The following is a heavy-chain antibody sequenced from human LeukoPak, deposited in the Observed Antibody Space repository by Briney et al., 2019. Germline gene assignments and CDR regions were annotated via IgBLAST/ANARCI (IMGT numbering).Heavy chain of an antibody. Sequence: GESLKISCKGSGYSFTSYWIGWMRQMPGKGLEWMGIIYPGDSDTRYSPSFQGQVTISADKSISTAYLQWSSLKASDTAMYYCARQYCSGGSCYSSDAFDIWGQGTMVTVSS. CDR1: GYSFTSYW. D-gene: IGHD2-15*01. V-gene: IGHV5-51*01. J-gene: IGHJ3*02. CDR3: ARQYCSGGSCYSSDAFDI. CDR2: IYPGDSDT.